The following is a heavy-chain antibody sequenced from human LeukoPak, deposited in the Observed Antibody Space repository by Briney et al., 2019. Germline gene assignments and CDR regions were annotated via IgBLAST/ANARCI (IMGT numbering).Heavy chain of an antibody. J-gene: IGHJ4*02. CDR3: ARDFQNDYDRDY. Sequence: GGSLRLSCAASGFTFSSYAMHWVRQAPGKGLEYVSAISSNGGSTYYANSVKGRFTISRDNSKNTLYLQMGSLRAEDMAVYYCARDFQNDYDRDYWGQGTLVTVSS. D-gene: IGHD4-17*01. CDR1: GFTFSSYA. V-gene: IGHV3-64*01. CDR2: ISSNGGST.